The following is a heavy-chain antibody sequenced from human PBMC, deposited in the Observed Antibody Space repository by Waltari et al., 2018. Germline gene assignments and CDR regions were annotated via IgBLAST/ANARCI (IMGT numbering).Heavy chain of an antibody. CDR1: GGPFTDYS. Sequence: QVQLHQWGAGLLKPSETLSLTCAVSGGPFTDYSWSWIRQPPGKGLEWIGEISHSGVTNNNPALRSRVTMSVNTIKKQFSLMLTSVTAADTAVYFCARTWGNSPPLGWFDPWGRGTRVTISS. D-gene: IGHD7-27*01. CDR2: ISHSGVT. V-gene: IGHV4-34*01. CDR3: ARTWGNSPPLGWFDP. J-gene: IGHJ5*01.